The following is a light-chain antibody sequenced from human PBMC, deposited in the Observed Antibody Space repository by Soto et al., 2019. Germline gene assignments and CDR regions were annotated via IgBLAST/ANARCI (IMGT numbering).Light chain of an antibody. V-gene: IGLV2-8*01. CDR2: EVS. CDR3: SSYTGSNNLGV. CDR1: SSDVGGYNY. J-gene: IGLJ2*01. Sequence: QSALTQPPSASGSPGQSVTISCTGTSSDVGGYNYVSWYQQHPGKAPKLIIYEVSKRPSGVPDRFSGSKSGNTASLTVSGLQAEDEADYYCSSYTGSNNLGVFGGGIKLTVL.